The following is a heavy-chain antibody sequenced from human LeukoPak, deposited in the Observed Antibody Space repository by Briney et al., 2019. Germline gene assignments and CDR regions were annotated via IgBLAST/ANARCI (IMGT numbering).Heavy chain of an antibody. V-gene: IGHV4-34*01. CDR1: GGSFSDYY. Sequence: SETLSLTCAVYGGSFSDYYWGWIRQPPGKGLEWIGEINRSGSTNYNPSLKSRVTMSVDTSKNQFSLKLSSVTAADTALYFCARVEVQILSHYMDVWDKGTTVTVSS. CDR3: ARVEVQILSHYMDV. D-gene: IGHD2-15*01. J-gene: IGHJ6*03. CDR2: INRSGST.